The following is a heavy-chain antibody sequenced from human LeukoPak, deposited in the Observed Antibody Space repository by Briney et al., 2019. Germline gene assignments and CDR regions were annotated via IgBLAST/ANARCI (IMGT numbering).Heavy chain of an antibody. CDR1: GFTFSNYA. CDR3: AKNPGGGAADRIDY. Sequence: PGGSLRLSCAASGFTFSNYAMNWVRQAPGKGLEWVSGITGGGRYTYYADSVKGRFTISRDNSKNTLYLQMNNLRAEDTALYYCAKNPGGGAADRIDYWGQGTLVTVAS. CDR2: ITGGGRYT. D-gene: IGHD1-26*01. J-gene: IGHJ4*02. V-gene: IGHV3-23*01.